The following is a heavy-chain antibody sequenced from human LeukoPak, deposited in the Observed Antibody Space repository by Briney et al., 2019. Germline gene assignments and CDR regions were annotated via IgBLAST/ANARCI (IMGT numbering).Heavy chain of an antibody. CDR3: AKDSRITMVRGVGGPMDV. CDR1: GFTFSSYA. J-gene: IGHJ6*04. D-gene: IGHD3-10*01. CDR2: ISGSGGST. V-gene: IGHV3-23*01. Sequence: PGGSLRLSCAASGFTFSSYAMSWVRQAPGKGLEWVSAISGSGGSTYYADSVKGRFTISRDNSQNTLYLQMNSLRAEDTAVYYCAKDSRITMVRGVGGPMDVWGKGTTVTVSS.